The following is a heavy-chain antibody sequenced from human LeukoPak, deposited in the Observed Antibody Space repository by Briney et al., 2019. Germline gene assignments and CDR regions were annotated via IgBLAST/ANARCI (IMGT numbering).Heavy chain of an antibody. J-gene: IGHJ4*02. CDR3: AGLEGRYSTDWFYFFDY. CDR2: MYLDGRT. V-gene: IGHV4-4*02. Sequence: SETLSLTCAVSGGSISSLNLWSWLRQPPGKGLEWVGEMYLDGRTNFHPSVRGRVTIFIDKPKNQLSLQLTSVAAADTAVYYCAGLEGRYSTDWFYFFDYWGQGALVTVSS. CDR1: GGSISSLNL. D-gene: IGHD6-19*01.